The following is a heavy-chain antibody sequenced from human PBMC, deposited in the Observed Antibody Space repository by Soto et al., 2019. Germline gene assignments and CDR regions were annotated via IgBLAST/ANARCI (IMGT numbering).Heavy chain of an antibody. D-gene: IGHD3-10*01. CDR3: ARSGPYGSGSYSRWWFDP. V-gene: IGHV3-7*01. J-gene: IGHJ5*02. CDR2: IKQDGSEK. CDR1: GFTFSSYW. Sequence: EVQLVESGGGLVQPGRSLRLSCAASGFTFSSYWMSWVRQAPGKGLEWVANIKQDGSEKYYVDSVKGRFTISRDNAKNSLYLQMNSLRAEDTAVYYCARSGPYGSGSYSRWWFDPWGQGTLVTVSS.